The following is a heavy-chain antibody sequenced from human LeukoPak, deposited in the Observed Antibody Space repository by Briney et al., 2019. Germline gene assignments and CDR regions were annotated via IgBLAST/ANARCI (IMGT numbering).Heavy chain of an antibody. Sequence: SGGSPSLSCAAFGFIFTSYAMVWVRQAPGKGVGWVGVISYDGSNKYYADSVKGRFTISRDNSKNTLYLQMNSLRAEDTAVHYCARGSGSYYGYYYYYMDVWGKGTTVTVSS. CDR1: GFIFTSYA. CDR3: ARGSGSYYGYYYYYMDV. J-gene: IGHJ6*03. V-gene: IGHV3-30*04. CDR2: ISYDGSNK. D-gene: IGHD1-26*01.